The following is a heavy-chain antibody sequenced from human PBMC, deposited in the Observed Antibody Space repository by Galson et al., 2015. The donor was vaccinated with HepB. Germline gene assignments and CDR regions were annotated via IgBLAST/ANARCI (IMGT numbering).Heavy chain of an antibody. Sequence: TLSLTCTVSGGSISSGGYYWSWIRQHPGKGLEWIGYIYYSGSTYYNPSLKSRVTISVDTSKNQFSLKLSSVTAADTAVYYCARLGYCSGGACHPDDWGQGTLVTVSS. CDR3: ARLGYCSGGACHPDD. CDR2: IYYSGST. D-gene: IGHD2-15*01. J-gene: IGHJ4*02. V-gene: IGHV4-31*03. CDR1: GGSISSGGYY.